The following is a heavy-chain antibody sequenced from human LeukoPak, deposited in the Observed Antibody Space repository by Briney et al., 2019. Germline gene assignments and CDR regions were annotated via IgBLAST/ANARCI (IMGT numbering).Heavy chain of an antibody. CDR1: GYTFTGYY. V-gene: IGHV1-2*02. D-gene: IGHD3-22*01. Sequence: AASVKVSCKASGYTFTGYYMHWVRQVPGQGLEWMGWINPNSGGTNYAQKFQGRVTMTRDTSTSTVYMELSSLRSEDTAVYYCARDYYDSSGYYGDAFDIWGQGTMVTVSS. J-gene: IGHJ3*02. CDR2: INPNSGGT. CDR3: ARDYYDSSGYYGDAFDI.